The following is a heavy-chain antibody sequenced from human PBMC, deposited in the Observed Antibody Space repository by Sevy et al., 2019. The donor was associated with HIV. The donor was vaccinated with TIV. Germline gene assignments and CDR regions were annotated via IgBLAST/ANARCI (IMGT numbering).Heavy chain of an antibody. CDR2: ISSSGSSI. CDR1: GFTFNTYW. CDR3: TRNGGAFDNGFDP. J-gene: IGHJ5*02. V-gene: IGHV3-48*03. D-gene: IGHD2-8*01. Sequence: GGSLRLSCAASGFTFNTYWMTWVRQAPGKGLEWVSKISSSGSSIYYADSVKGRFTISRDNAKNSLNLQMNSLRAEDTTVYYCTRNGGAFDNGFDPWGQGTLVTVSS.